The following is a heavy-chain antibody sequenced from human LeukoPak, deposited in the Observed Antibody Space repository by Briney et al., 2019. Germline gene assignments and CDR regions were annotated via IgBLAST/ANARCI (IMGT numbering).Heavy chain of an antibody. CDR3: ARMNWGTAAGLDY. Sequence: KPGGSLRLSCAASGFTFSSYSMNWVRQAPGKGLEWVGEIYHSGNTNYNPSLKSRVTISVDTSKNQFSLKLSSVTAADTAVYYCARMNWGTAAGLDYWGQGTLVTVSS. J-gene: IGHJ4*02. D-gene: IGHD6-13*01. V-gene: IGHV4-34*01. CDR2: IYHSGNT. CDR1: GFTFSSYS.